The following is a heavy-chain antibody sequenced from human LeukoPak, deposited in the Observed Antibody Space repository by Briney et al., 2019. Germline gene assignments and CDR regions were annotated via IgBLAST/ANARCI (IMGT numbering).Heavy chain of an antibody. J-gene: IGHJ4*02. CDR2: IKQDGSEK. V-gene: IGHV3-7*03. CDR1: GFTFSSYW. Sequence: GGSLRLSCAASGFTFSSYWMSWVRQAPGKGLEWVANIKQDGSEKYYVDSVKGRFTISRDNAKNSLYLQMNSLRAEDTAVYYCARDSSIAVAGPLDHWGQGTLVTVSS. CDR3: ARDSSIAVAGPLDH. D-gene: IGHD6-19*01.